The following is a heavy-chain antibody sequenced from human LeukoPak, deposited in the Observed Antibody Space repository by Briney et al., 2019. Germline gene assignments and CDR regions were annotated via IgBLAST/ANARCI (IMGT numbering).Heavy chain of an antibody. Sequence: QSGGSLRLSCAASGSTFSSYSMNWVRQAPGKGLEWVSYISSSSSTIYYADSVKGRFTISRDNAKNSLYLQMNSLRAEDTAVYYCAKDLTGRGVVVVPAAIRGIAFDIWGQGTMVTVSS. J-gene: IGHJ3*02. D-gene: IGHD2-2*02. V-gene: IGHV3-48*04. CDR1: GSTFSSYS. CDR3: AKDLTGRGVVVVPAAIRGIAFDI. CDR2: ISSSSSTI.